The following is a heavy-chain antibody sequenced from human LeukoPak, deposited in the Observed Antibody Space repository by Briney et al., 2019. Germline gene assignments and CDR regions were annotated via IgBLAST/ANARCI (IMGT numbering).Heavy chain of an antibody. Sequence: PGESLRLSCAASGFTFTTHAMSWVRQAPGKGLEWVSTISGSGGSTYYADSVKGRFTISRDNSKSTLYLQMNSLRAEDTAVYYCAKVAFGELLSYDYWGQGTLVTVSS. CDR3: AKVAFGELLSYDY. CDR1: GFTFTTHA. J-gene: IGHJ4*02. D-gene: IGHD3-10*01. CDR2: ISGSGGST. V-gene: IGHV3-23*01.